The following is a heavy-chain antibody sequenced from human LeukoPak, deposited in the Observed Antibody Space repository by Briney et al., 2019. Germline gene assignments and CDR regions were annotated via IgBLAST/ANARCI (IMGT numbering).Heavy chain of an antibody. J-gene: IGHJ4*02. CDR1: GGSISSYY. CDR2: IYYSGST. V-gene: IGHV4-59*12. D-gene: IGHD3-10*01. Sequence: SETLSPTCTVSGGSISSYYWSWIRQPPGKGLEWIGYIYYSGSTNYNPSLKSRVTISVDTSKNQFSLKLSSVTAADTAVYYCVRRGMVRGVYYWGQGTLVTVSS. CDR3: VRRGMVRGVYY.